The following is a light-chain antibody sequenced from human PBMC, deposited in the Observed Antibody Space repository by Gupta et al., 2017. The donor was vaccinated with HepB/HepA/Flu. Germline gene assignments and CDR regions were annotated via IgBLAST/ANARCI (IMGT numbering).Light chain of an antibody. Sequence: QSVLTQPPSVSGAPGQRVTISCTGSSSNSGSGSDVHWYHQLPGTAPRLIMYVNRNRHSGRPDRFSGSRSGTSTAMAITVLQAEDEADYYCQSYDDSRSGLFVFGTGTKVTVL. CDR1: SSNSGSGSD. CDR3: QSYDDSRSGLFV. CDR2: VNR. J-gene: IGLJ1*01. V-gene: IGLV1-40*01.